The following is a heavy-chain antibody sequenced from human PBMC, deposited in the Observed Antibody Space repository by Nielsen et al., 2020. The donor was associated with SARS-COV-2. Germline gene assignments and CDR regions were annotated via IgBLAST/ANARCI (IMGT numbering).Heavy chain of an antibody. CDR2: ISWNSVDI. CDR1: GFPFDNYA. J-gene: IGHJ6*02. Sequence: SLKISCAASGFPFDNYAMHWVRRVPGKGLEWVSDISWNSVDIGYADSVKGRFTISRDNAKNSLYLQMNSLRAEDTALYYCAKDMDYGMDVWGQGTTVTVSS. V-gene: IGHV3-9*01. CDR3: AKDMDYGMDV.